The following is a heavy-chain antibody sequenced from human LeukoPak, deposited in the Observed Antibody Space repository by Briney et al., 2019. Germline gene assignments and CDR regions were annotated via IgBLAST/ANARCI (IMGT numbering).Heavy chain of an antibody. J-gene: IGHJ5*02. CDR3: ALGGISSSWYYWFDP. CDR2: IDPSDAYT. CDR1: GYKFTSYW. D-gene: IGHD6-13*01. V-gene: IGHV5-10-1*01. Sequence: GESLKISCKASGYKFTSYWISWVRQMPGKGLEWMGRIDPSDAYTNYSPSFQGRVSVSADNSITTAYLQFGGLRASDSGIYYCALGGISSSWYYWFDPWGQGTPVTVSS.